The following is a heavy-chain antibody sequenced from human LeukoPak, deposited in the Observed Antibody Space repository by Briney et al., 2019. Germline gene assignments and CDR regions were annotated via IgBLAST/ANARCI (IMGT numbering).Heavy chain of an antibody. V-gene: IGHV4-34*01. CDR1: GGSFSGYY. CDR3: ARVGIWFGVLNWFDP. J-gene: IGHJ5*02. CDR2: INHSGST. Sequence: PSETLSLTCAVYGGSFSGYYWSWIRQPPGKGLEWIGEINHSGSTNYNPSLKSRVTISVDTSKNQFSLKLSSVTAADTAVYYCARVGIWFGVLNWFDPWGQGTLVTVSS. D-gene: IGHD3-10*01.